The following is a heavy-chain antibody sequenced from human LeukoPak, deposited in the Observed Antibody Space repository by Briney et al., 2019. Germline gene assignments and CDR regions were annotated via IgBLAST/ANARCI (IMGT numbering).Heavy chain of an antibody. J-gene: IGHJ5*02. D-gene: IGHD3-10*01. CDR1: GFTFSSYA. V-gene: IGHV3-23*01. CDR3: AKVQRVTMVRGAWWNWFDP. Sequence: GGSLRLSCAASGFTFSSYAMSRVRQAPGKGLEWVSAISGSGGSTYYTDSVKGRFTLSRDNSKNTLYLQMNSLRAEDTPVYYCAKVQRVTMVRGAWWNWFDPWGQGTLVTVSS. CDR2: ISGSGGST.